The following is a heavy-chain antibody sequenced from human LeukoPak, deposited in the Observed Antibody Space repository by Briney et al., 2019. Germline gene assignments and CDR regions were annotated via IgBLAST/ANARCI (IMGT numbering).Heavy chain of an antibody. J-gene: IGHJ4*02. CDR1: GFTFSSYS. Sequence: GGSLRFSCAASGFTFSSYSMNWVRQAPGKGLEWVSSISSSSSYIYYADSVKGRFTISRDNAKNSLYLQMNSLRAEDTAVYYCARDPHYGDYGLDYWGQGTLVTVSS. CDR2: ISSSSSYI. CDR3: ARDPHYGDYGLDY. V-gene: IGHV3-21*01. D-gene: IGHD4-17*01.